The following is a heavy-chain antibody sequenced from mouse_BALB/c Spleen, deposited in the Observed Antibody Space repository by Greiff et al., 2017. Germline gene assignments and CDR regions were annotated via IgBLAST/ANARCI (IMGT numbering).Heavy chain of an antibody. V-gene: IGHV1-67*01. CDR3: ARGASILGAMDY. J-gene: IGHJ4*01. CDR1: GYTFTDYA. Sequence: QVQLKESGPELVRPGVSVKISCKGSGYTFTDYAMHWVKQSHAKSLEWIGVISTYSGNTNYNQKFKGKATMTVDKSSSTAYIELARLTSEDSAIYYCARGASILGAMDYWGQGTSVTVSA. CDR2: ISTYSGNT. D-gene: IGHD3-3*01.